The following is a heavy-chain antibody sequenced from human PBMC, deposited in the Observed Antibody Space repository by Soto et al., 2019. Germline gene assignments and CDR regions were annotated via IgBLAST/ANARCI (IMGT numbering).Heavy chain of an antibody. J-gene: IGHJ3*01. CDR2: IPYDGSDK. D-gene: IGHD6-13*01. V-gene: IGHV3-30*18. CDR1: GFTFSSYG. Sequence: GGSLRLSCAASGFTFSSYGMHWVRQAPGKGLEWVALIPYDGSDKYYADSVKGRFTISRDNPKNTLYLQMNSLRPEDTAIYYCAKTTQQLVINDAFDVWGQGTMVTVSS. CDR3: AKTTQQLVINDAFDV.